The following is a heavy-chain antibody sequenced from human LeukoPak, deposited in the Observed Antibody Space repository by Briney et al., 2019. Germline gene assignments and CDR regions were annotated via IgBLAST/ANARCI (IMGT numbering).Heavy chain of an antibody. CDR3: ARVRGYCSNTSCPHFDN. V-gene: IGHV1-2*02. CDR2: INPNSGVT. J-gene: IGHJ4*02. CDR1: GYTFAGYS. Sequence: GASVKVSCKASGYTFAGYSMHWVRQAPGQGLEWMGWINPNSGVTNYAQKFQSRVTMTRDTSISTAYMGLSRLRSDDTAMYYCARVRGYCSNTSCPHFDNWGQGTLVTVSS. D-gene: IGHD2-2*01.